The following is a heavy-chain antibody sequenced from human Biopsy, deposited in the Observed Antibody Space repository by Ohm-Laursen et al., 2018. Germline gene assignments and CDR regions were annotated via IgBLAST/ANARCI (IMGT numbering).Heavy chain of an antibody. V-gene: IGHV3-21*06. CDR1: GFSLRNYT. D-gene: IGHD1-14*01. J-gene: IGHJ5*02. CDR3: ARGRSHLLPDHDWFDP. Sequence: SLRLSCAASGFSLRNYTINWVRQAPGKGLEWVSSISRSTSHILYAETLRGRFTSSRDTAKNSVYLQMNSLSAEDTGVYYCARGRSHLLPDHDWFDPWGQGTLVTVSS. CDR2: ISRSTSHI.